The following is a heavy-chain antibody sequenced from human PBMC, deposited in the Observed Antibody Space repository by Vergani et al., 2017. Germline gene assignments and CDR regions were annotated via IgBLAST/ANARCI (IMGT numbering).Heavy chain of an antibody. V-gene: IGHV3-30*18. J-gene: IGHJ1*01. D-gene: IGHD3-16*01. CDR1: GFTFSSYG. CDR3: AKDRGGGTSLQH. Sequence: QVQLVESGGGVVQPGRSLRLSCAASGFTFSSYGMHWVRPAPGKGLEWVAVISYDGSNKYYADSVKGRFTISRDNSKNTLYLQMNSLRAEDTAVYYCAKDRGGGTSLQHWGQGTLVTVSS. CDR2: ISYDGSNK.